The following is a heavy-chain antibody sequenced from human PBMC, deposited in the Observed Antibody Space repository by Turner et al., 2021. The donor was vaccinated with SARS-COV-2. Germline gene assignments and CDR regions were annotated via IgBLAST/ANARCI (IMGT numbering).Heavy chain of an antibody. Sequence: QLQLQPWGSGLFKLSVTLSLPCGVYGGSFRCYYWRWFRQPPGKGLVWMGEIYDSGSTNNNPARKSRVTRSVDTSKNQFSLKRSSVTAADTAVYYCARSWGGILTGYSFDPWGQGTLVTVSS. J-gene: IGHJ5*02. CDR1: GGSFRCYY. D-gene: IGHD3-9*01. CDR3: ARSWGGILTGYSFDP. V-gene: IGHV4-34*01. CDR2: IYDSGST.